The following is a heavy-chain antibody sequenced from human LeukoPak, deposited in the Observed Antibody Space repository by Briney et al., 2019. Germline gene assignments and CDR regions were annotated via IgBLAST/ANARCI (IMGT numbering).Heavy chain of an antibody. J-gene: IGHJ6*03. D-gene: IGHD1-14*01. CDR2: ICSSGSYI. CDR1: RFTFSIHS. Sequence: VGSLRVSSAPPRFTFSIHSINSVRQAPGKGVEWVSSICSSGSYIYSADSVKSRFTISRDNAKNSLYLQMNSLRAEDTAVYYCARVGPWVNPDYYYYYMDVWGKGTTVTVSS. CDR3: ARVGPWVNPDYYYYYMDV. V-gene: IGHV3-21*01.